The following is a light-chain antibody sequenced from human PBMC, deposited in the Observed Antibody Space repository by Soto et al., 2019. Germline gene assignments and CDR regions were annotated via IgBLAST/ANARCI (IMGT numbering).Light chain of an antibody. V-gene: IGKV3-20*01. CDR1: QSVSSSY. CDR2: GAS. J-gene: IGKJ5*01. CDR3: QQYGSSSIT. Sequence: EIVLTQSPGTLSLSPGERATLSCRASQSVSSSYLAWYQQKPGQAPRLLIYGASSRATGIPDRFSGSGSGTDFTLTISRLEPEDFAEYYCQQYGSSSITFGQGTRLEIK.